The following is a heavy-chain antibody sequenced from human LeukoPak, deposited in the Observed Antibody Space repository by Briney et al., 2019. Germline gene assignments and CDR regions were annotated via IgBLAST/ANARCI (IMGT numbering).Heavy chain of an antibody. V-gene: IGHV3-64*02. D-gene: IGHD3-10*01. CDR2: IRADAGNT. CDR3: AREIYGPGDLPYDC. Sequence: GGSLRLSCVASGFTFSDYKMHWVRQAPGKGLEYVLAIRADAGNTYYADSVKGRFAVSRDNSKNTLYLQMGSLRAEDMALYYCAREIYGPGDLPYDCWGQGTLVIVSS. CDR1: GFTFSDYK. J-gene: IGHJ4*02.